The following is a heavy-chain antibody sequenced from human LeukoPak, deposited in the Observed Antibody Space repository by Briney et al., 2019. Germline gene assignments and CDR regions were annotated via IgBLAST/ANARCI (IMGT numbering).Heavy chain of an antibody. CDR1: GGSISSYY. J-gene: IGHJ4*02. CDR2: IYYSGST. V-gene: IGHV4-59*12. CDR3: ARDQFRGLLAVAGSSEDY. D-gene: IGHD6-19*01. Sequence: SETLSLTCTVSGGSISSYYWSWIRQPPGKGLEWIGYIYYSGSTNYNPSLKSRVTISVDTSKNQFSLKLSSVTAADTAVYYCARDQFRGLLAVAGSSEDYWGQGTLVTVSS.